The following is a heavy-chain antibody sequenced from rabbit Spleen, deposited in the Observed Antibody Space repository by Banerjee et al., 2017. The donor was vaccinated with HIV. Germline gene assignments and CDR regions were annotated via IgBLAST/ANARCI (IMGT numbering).Heavy chain of an antibody. D-gene: IGHD6-1*01. CDR1: GFFFSSGYY. Sequence: QEQLVESGGGLVQPEGSLTLTCTASGFFFSSGYYMCWVRQAPGKGLEWIACIYGGSSGTTYYASWAKGRFTISKTSSTTVTLQMTSLTAADTATYFCARSTYYSSVASYGYDLWGQGTLVTVS. J-gene: IGHJ3*01. CDR3: ARSTYYSSVASYGYDL. CDR2: IYGGSSGTT. V-gene: IGHV1S45*01.